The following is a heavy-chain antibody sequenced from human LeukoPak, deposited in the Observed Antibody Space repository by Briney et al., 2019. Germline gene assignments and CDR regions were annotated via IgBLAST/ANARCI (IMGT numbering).Heavy chain of an antibody. CDR3: ALRGLVRGFDP. CDR1: DGSINNYY. Sequence: PSETLSLTCTVSDGSINNYYWTWIRQPAGKGLEWIGRIYTSGSTNYNPSLKSRVTISVDTSKNQFSLKLSSVTAADTAVYYCALRGLVRGFDPWGQGTLVTVSS. V-gene: IGHV4-4*07. CDR2: IYTSGST. D-gene: IGHD2-2*01. J-gene: IGHJ5*02.